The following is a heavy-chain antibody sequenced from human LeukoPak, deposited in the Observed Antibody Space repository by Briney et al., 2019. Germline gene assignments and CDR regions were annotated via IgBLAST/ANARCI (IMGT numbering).Heavy chain of an antibody. CDR1: GGSFSGHY. CDR3: SGGRVGARPGELDY. J-gene: IGHJ4*02. Sequence: WETLSLTCAVYGGSFSGHYWSWIRQPPGKGLEWIAEINHSGSTTYNPALKSRVTISVDTSKDQLSLKLSSVAAADTAVYYCSGGRVGARPGELDYWGQGTLVTVSS. V-gene: IGHV4-34*01. D-gene: IGHD1-26*01. CDR2: INHSGST.